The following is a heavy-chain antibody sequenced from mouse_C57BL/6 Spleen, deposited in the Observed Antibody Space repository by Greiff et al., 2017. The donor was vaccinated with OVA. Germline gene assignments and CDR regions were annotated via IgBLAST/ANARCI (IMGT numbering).Heavy chain of an antibody. CDR3: ARGGGYYDYDAGYFDV. CDR1: GYTFTSYW. V-gene: IGHV1-53*01. J-gene: IGHJ1*03. D-gene: IGHD2-4*01. CDR2: INPSNGGT. Sequence: QVQLQQPGTELVKPGASVKLSCKASGYTFTSYWMHWVKQRPGQGLEWIGNINPSNGGTNYNEKFKSKATLTVDKSSSTAYMQLSSLTSEDSAVYYCARGGGYYDYDAGYFDVWGTGTTVTVSS.